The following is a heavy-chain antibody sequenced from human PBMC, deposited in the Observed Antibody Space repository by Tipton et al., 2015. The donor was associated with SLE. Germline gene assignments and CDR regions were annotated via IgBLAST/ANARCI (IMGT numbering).Heavy chain of an antibody. CDR1: GFRSSSYE. D-gene: IGHD6-6*01. Sequence: GSLRLSCAASGFRSSSYEMNWVRQAPGKGLEWVSYISGSGTNKYYADSVKGRFTISRDNAKNSLYLQMNSLRAEDTALYYCTIEYSSSDAFDFWGQGTLVTVSS. CDR3: TIEYSSSDAFDF. CDR2: ISGSGTNK. J-gene: IGHJ4*02. V-gene: IGHV3-48*03.